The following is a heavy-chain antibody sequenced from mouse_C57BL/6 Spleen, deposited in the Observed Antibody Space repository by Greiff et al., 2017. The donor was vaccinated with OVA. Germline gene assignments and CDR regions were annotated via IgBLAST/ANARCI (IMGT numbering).Heavy chain of an antibody. D-gene: IGHD2-3*01. J-gene: IGHJ4*01. CDR2: ISSGSSTI. V-gene: IGHV5-17*01. CDR3: ARGGRIYEGYPLYAMDY. CDR1: GFTFSDYG. Sequence: EVKVVESGGGLVKPGGSLKLSCAASGFTFSDYGMHWVRQAPEKGLEWVAYISSGSSTIYYADTVKGRFTISRDNAKNTLFLQMTSLRSEDTAMYYCARGGRIYEGYPLYAMDYWGKGTSVTVSS.